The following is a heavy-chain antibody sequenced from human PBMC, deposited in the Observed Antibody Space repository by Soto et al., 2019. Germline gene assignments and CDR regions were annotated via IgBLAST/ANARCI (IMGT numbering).Heavy chain of an antibody. J-gene: IGHJ4*02. CDR2: IVVGSGNT. CDR1: GFTFTSSA. CDR3: AAVHDYGDYYFDY. V-gene: IGHV1-58*01. D-gene: IGHD4-17*01. Sequence: ASVKVSCKASGFTFTSSAVQWVRQARGQRLEWIGWIVVGSGNTNYAQKFQERVTITRDMSTSTAYMELSSLRSEDTAVYYCAAVHDYGDYYFDYWGQGTLVTVSS.